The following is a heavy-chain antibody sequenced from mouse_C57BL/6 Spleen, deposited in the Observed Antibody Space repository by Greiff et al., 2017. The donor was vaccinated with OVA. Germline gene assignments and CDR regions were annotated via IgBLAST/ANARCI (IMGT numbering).Heavy chain of an antibody. CDR1: GFYIKHTY. V-gene: IGHV14-3*01. CDR2: IDPANGNT. D-gene: IGHD4-1*01. CDR3: ARNWDEVWFAY. J-gene: IGHJ3*01. Sequence: EVKLQESVAELVRPGASVKLSCTASGFYIKHTYMHWVKQRPEQGLEWIGRIDPANGNTKYAPTFQGKATITADTSSNTAYLQLSSLTSEDTAIYYCARNWDEVWFAYWGQGTLVTVSA.